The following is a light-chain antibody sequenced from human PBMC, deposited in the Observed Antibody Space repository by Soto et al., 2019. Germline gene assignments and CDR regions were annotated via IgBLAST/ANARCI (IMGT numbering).Light chain of an antibody. Sequence: SYELTQPPSVSVSPGQTASITCSGDRLGNKYAYWYQQKPGQSPVLVIYQDNNRPSGIPERFSGSNSGNTATLTISGTQAMDEADYYCQAWDSSTAVFGGGTKLTVL. CDR3: QAWDSSTAV. CDR1: RLGNKY. CDR2: QDN. J-gene: IGLJ3*02. V-gene: IGLV3-1*01.